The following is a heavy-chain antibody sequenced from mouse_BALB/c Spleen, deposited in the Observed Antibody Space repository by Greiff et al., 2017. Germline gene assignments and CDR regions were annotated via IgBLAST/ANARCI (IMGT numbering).Heavy chain of an antibody. V-gene: IGHV3-6*02. J-gene: IGHJ3*01. CDR3: ARGGEGPFAY. CDR2: ISYDGSN. Sequence: DVQLQESGPGLVKPSQSLSLTCSVTGYSITSGYYWNWIRQFPGNKLEWMGYISYDGSNNYNPSLKNRISITRDTSKNQFFLKLNSVTTEDTATYYCARGGEGPFAYWGQGTLVTVSA. CDR1: GYSITSGYY.